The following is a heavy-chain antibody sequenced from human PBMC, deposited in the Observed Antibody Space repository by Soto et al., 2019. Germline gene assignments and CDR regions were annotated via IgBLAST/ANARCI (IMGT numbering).Heavy chain of an antibody. V-gene: IGHV3-9*01. CDR2: ISWNSGSI. D-gene: IGHD5-18*01. J-gene: IGHJ5*02. Sequence: PGGSLRLSCAASGFTFDDYAMHWVRQAPGKGLEWVSGISWNSGSIGYADSVKGRFTISRDNAKNSLYLQMNSLRAEDTALYYCAKARYSYGYGTFDPWGQGTLVTVSS. CDR1: GFTFDDYA. CDR3: AKARYSYGYGTFDP.